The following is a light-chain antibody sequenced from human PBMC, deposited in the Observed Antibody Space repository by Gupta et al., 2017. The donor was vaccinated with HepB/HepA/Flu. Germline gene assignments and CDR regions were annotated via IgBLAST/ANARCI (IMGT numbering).Light chain of an antibody. J-gene: IGKJ4*01. Sequence: EIVMTQSPATLSVSPGERATLSCRASQSVRSNLAWYQQKPGQAPRLLIYGASTRATGISARFSGSASGTDFTLTISILHSEDSALYYCQQHNTWPLTFGGGTKVEI. CDR2: GAS. CDR1: QSVRSN. V-gene: IGKV3-15*01. CDR3: QQHNTWPLT.